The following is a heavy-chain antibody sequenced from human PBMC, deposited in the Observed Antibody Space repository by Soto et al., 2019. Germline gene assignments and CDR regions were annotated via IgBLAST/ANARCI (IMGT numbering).Heavy chain of an antibody. J-gene: IGHJ4*02. D-gene: IGHD3-22*01. CDR1: GGSISSGGYY. Sequence: SETLSLTCTVSGGSISSGGYYWSWIRQHPGKGLEWIGYIYYSGSTYYNPSLKSRVTISVDTSKNQFSLKLSSVTAADTAVYYCARGEGNAVVITLDYWGQGTLVTVSS. CDR3: ARGEGNAVVITLDY. V-gene: IGHV4-31*03. CDR2: IYYSGST.